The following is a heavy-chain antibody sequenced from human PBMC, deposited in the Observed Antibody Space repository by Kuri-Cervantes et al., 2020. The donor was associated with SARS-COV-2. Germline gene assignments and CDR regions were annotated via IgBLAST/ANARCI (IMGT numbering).Heavy chain of an antibody. CDR1: GFTVSSNY. Sequence: GGSLRLSCAASGFTVSSNYMSWVRQAPGKGLEWVSVIYSGGSTYYADSVKGRSTISRDNSKNTLYLQMNSLRAEDTAVYYCARGRVYSYGFGYGMDVWGQGPTVTVSS. CDR2: IYSGGST. CDR3: ARGRVYSYGFGYGMDV. V-gene: IGHV3-53*01. D-gene: IGHD5-18*01. J-gene: IGHJ6*02.